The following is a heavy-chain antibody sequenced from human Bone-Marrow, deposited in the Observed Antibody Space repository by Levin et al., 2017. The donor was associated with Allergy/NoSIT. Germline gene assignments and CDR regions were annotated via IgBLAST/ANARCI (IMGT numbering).Heavy chain of an antibody. Sequence: RPSETLSLTCAVYGGSFSGYYWSWIRQPPGKGLEWIGEINHSGSTNYNPSLKSRVTISVDTSKNQFSLKLSSVTAADTAVYYCARGRAYSRGPFDYWGQGTLVTVSS. D-gene: IGHD6-13*01. CDR2: INHSGST. V-gene: IGHV4-34*01. CDR1: GGSFSGYY. CDR3: ARGRAYSRGPFDY. J-gene: IGHJ4*02.